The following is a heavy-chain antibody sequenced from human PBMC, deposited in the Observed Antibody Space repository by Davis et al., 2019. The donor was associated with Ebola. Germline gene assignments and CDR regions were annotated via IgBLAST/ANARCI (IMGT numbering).Heavy chain of an antibody. J-gene: IGHJ4*02. V-gene: IGHV4-31*03. Sequence: PSETLSLTCTVSGGSISSGGYYWSWIRQHPGKGLEWIGYIYYSGSTYYNSSLKSRVTMSVDTSKNQISLKVRSVSAADMGVYFCARGWSQEFFDSWGQGTLVTVSS. CDR1: GGSISSGGYY. CDR3: ARGWSQEFFDS. D-gene: IGHD3-3*01. CDR2: IYYSGST.